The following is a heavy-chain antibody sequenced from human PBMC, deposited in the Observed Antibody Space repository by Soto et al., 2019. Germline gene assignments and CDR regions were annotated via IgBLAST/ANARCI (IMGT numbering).Heavy chain of an antibody. D-gene: IGHD6-6*01. CDR1: GFTFGSYA. J-gene: IGHJ6*03. V-gene: IGHV3-23*04. Sequence: VHLVDSGGGLVQPGGSLRLSCAASGFTFGSYAMTWVRQAPGKGLEWVSGISGGGSGSYYSDSVEARFNISRDNPKNLLAFQMNTLRAEDTAVYFCARVRFPSAPRRPLDYYFMDVWGNGTTITVSS. CDR2: ISGGGSGS. CDR3: ARVRFPSAPRRPLDYYFMDV.